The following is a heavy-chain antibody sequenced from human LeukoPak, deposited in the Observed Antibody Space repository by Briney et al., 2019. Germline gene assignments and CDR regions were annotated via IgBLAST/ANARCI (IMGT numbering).Heavy chain of an antibody. CDR2: IYYSGTT. CDR3: ATNYNILTGYYNVYNY. V-gene: IGHV4-39*01. D-gene: IGHD3-9*01. Sequence: PSETLSLTCTVSGGSISSSSYSWGWIRQSPGKGLEWIGSIYYSGTTYYNPSLKSRVTISVDTSKNQFSLKLSSVTAADTAVYYCATNYNILTGYYNVYNYWGQGTLVTVSS. J-gene: IGHJ4*02. CDR1: GGSISSSSYS.